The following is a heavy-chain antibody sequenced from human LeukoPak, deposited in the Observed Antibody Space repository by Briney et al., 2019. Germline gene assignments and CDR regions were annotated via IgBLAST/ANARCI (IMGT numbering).Heavy chain of an antibody. CDR2: ISSTSTFI. Sequence: GGSLRLSCAASGFTFSRYSMNWVRRAPGKGLEWVASISSTSTFIYSADSVKGRFTISRDTAKNSLFLQMNNLRAEDTAIYYCARDYFDSSDYPQTYYYYYMDVWGKGTTVTVSS. CDR3: ARDYFDSSDYPQTYYYYYMDV. CDR1: GFTFSRYS. J-gene: IGHJ6*03. D-gene: IGHD3-22*01. V-gene: IGHV3-21*01.